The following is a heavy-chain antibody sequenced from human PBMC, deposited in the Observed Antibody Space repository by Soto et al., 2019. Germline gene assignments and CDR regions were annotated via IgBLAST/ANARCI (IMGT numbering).Heavy chain of an antibody. D-gene: IGHD2-2*01. CDR1: GYTFTSYY. V-gene: IGHV1-46*01. Sequence: ASVKVSCKASGYTFTSYYMHWVRQAPGQGLEWMGIINPSGGSTSYAQKFQGSVTMTRDTSTSTVYMELSSLRSEDTAVYYCARTYCSSTSCSSYYYYGMDVWGQGTTVPVSS. CDR2: INPSGGST. CDR3: ARTYCSSTSCSSYYYYGMDV. J-gene: IGHJ6*02.